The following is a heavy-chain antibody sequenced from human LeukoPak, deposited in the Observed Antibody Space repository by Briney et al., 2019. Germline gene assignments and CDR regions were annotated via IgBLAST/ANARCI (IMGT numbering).Heavy chain of an antibody. Sequence: SETPSLTCTVYGGSFSGYYWSWIRQPPGKGLEWIGSIYYSGSTYYNPSLKSRVTISVDTSKNQFSLKLSSVTAADTAVYYCARGLYCSGGSCYSHNVNNWFDPWGQGTLVTVSS. CDR2: IYYSGST. V-gene: IGHV4-34*01. CDR3: ARGLYCSGGSCYSHNVNNWFDP. CDR1: GGSFSGYY. J-gene: IGHJ5*02. D-gene: IGHD2-15*01.